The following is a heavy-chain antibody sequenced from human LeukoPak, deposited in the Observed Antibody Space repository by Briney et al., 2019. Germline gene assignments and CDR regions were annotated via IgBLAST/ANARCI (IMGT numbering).Heavy chain of an antibody. CDR2: IIPIFGTA. CDR1: GGTFSSYA. V-gene: IGHV1-69*13. CDR3: ARSHSGSYPNYYYMDV. J-gene: IGHJ6*03. D-gene: IGHD1-26*01. Sequence: SVKVSCKASGGTFSSYAISWVRQAPGQGLQWMGEIIPIFGTANYAQKFQGRVTITADESTSTAYMELSSLRSEDTAVYYCARSHSGSYPNYYYMDVWGKGTTVTVSS.